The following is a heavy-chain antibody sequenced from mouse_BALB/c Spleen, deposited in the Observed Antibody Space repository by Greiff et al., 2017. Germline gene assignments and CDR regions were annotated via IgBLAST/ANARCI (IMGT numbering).Heavy chain of an antibody. CDR3: ARSGGLRRGAMDY. D-gene: IGHD2-2*01. CDR2: IYPGDGDT. V-gene: IGHV1-87*01. CDR1: GYTFTSYW. Sequence: VQLQESGAELARPGASVKLSCKASGYTFTSYWMQWVKQRPGQGLEWIGAIYPGDGDTRYTQKFKGKATLTADKSSSTAYMQLSSLASEDSAVYYCARSGGLRRGAMDYWGHGTSVTVSS. J-gene: IGHJ4*01.